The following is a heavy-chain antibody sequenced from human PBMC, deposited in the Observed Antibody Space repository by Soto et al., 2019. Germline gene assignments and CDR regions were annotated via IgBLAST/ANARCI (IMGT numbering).Heavy chain of an antibody. D-gene: IGHD3-10*01. CDR1: GFTFSSYG. Sequence: QVQLVESGGGVVQPGRSLRLSCAASGFTFSSYGMQWVRQAPGKGLEWVAVIWYDGSKKYYADSVKGRFTISRDNSKNTLYLQMNSVRAEDTAVYYCGAGAYFFGYWGQGTLVTVSS. CDR2: IWYDGSKK. CDR3: GAGAYFFGY. V-gene: IGHV3-33*01. J-gene: IGHJ4*02.